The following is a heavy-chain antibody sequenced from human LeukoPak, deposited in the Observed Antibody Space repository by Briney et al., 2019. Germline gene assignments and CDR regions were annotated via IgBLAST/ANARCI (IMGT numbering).Heavy chain of an antibody. D-gene: IGHD2-2*01. CDR2: IYPGDSDT. CDR3: ARRGGPDCSSTSCSLDY. Sequence: GESLKISCKGSGYSFTSYWIGWVRQMPGKGLEWMGIIYPGDSDTRYSPSFQGQVTISADKSISTAYLQWSSLKASDTAMYYCARRGGPDCSSTSCSLDYWGQGTLVTVSS. V-gene: IGHV5-51*01. CDR1: GYSFTSYW. J-gene: IGHJ4*02.